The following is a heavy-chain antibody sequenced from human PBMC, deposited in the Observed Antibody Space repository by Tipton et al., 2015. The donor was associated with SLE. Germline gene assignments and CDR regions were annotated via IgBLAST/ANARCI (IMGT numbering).Heavy chain of an antibody. V-gene: IGHV3-33*08. CDR1: GFIFSTYA. J-gene: IGHJ5*02. Sequence: SLRLSCSASGFIFSTYAMHWVRQAPGKGLEWVAVIWYDGSNKYFADSVKGRFTISRDNSKNTLYLQMNSLRAEDSAVYYCARDGRVEGWFDPWGQGTLVTVSS. CDR3: ARDGRVEGWFDP. D-gene: IGHD3-10*01. CDR2: IWYDGSNK.